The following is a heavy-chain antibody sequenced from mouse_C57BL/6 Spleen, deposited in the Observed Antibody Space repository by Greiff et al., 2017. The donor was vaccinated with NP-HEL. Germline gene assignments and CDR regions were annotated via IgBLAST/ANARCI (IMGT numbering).Heavy chain of an antibody. Sequence: EVQLQQSGPELVKPGASVKISCKASGYTFTDYYMNWVKQSHGKSLEWIGDINPNNGGTSYNQKFKGKATLTVDKSSSTAYMELRSLTSEDSAVYYCARRVFITTVPAEFDVWGTGTTVTVAS. CDR3: ARRVFITTVPAEFDV. CDR2: INPNNGGT. V-gene: IGHV1-26*01. CDR1: GYTFTDYY. J-gene: IGHJ1*03. D-gene: IGHD1-1*01.